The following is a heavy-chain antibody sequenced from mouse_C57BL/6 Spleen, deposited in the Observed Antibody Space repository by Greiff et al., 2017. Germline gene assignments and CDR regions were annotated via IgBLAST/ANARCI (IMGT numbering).Heavy chain of an antibody. CDR1: GFNIKDYY. V-gene: IGHV14-2*01. CDR2: IDPEDGET. Sequence: EVQLVESGAELVKPGASVKLSCTASGFNIKDYYMHWVKQRTEQGLEWIGRIDPEDGETKYAPKFQGKATITADTSSNTAYLQLSSLTSEDTAVYYCASAPLITTVVATPYVDVWGTGTTVTVSS. CDR3: ASAPLITTVVATPYVDV. J-gene: IGHJ1*03. D-gene: IGHD1-1*01.